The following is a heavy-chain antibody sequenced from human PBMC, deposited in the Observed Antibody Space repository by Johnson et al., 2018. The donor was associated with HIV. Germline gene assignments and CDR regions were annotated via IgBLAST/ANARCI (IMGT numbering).Heavy chain of an antibody. CDR1: GFTFSSYW. V-gene: IGHV3-7*05. D-gene: IGHD6-13*01. CDR3: ARGGVYSSPHDAFDV. Sequence: MQLVESGGGLVQPGGSLRLSCAASGFTFSSYWMSWVRQAPGKGLEWVANIKQDGSEKYHLDSLRGRFTISRDNAKRSMYLQMDSLRAEDTAVYYCARGGVYSSPHDAFDVWGQGTMVTVSS. CDR2: IKQDGSEK. J-gene: IGHJ3*01.